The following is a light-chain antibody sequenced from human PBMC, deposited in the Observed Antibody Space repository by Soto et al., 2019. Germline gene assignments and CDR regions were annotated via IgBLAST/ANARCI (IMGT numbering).Light chain of an antibody. CDR1: QSISSY. V-gene: IGKV1-39*01. J-gene: IGKJ3*01. Sequence: DIHMTQSPSSLSSSLGYRFTITFRASQSISSYLNCYQQKPGKAPKLLIYAASSLQRGVPSRFSASGSGTDFTLTISSLQPEDFATYYCQQDLRPPLTFGPGTKVDIK. CDR2: AAS. CDR3: QQDLRPPLT.